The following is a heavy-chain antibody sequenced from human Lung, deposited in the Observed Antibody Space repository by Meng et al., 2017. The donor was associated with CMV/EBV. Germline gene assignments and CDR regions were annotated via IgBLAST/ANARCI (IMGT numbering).Heavy chain of an antibody. V-gene: IGHV3-21*01. J-gene: IGHJ3*02. CDR1: GFTFDSYG. Sequence: GESLKISCTASGFTFDSYGMNWVRQAPGKGLKWVSCITRRSDYIRYADSVKGRFTISRDNARNSLYLQMNSLRADDTAVYYCARPLYGDYEGGAFDIWGQGTMVTVSS. CDR3: ARPLYGDYEGGAFDI. D-gene: IGHD4-17*01. CDR2: ITRRSDYI.